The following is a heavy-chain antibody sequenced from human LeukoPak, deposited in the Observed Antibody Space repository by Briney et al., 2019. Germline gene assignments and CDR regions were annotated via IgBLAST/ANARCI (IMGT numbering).Heavy chain of an antibody. D-gene: IGHD3-16*01. V-gene: IGHV4-39*01. J-gene: IGHJ4*02. CDR1: GGSISGSTDY. Sequence: SETLSLTCTASGGSISGSTDYWGWIRQPPGKGLEWVGNIYHSGTTYYNPSLKGRVTISVDTSKNQFSLKLTSVTAADTALYYCARLGVLYYFDYWGQGTLVTVSS. CDR2: IYHSGTT. CDR3: ARLGVLYYFDY.